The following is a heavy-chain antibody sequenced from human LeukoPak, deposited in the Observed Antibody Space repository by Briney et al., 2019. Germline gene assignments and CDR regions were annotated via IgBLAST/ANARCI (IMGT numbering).Heavy chain of an antibody. CDR3: ARAHSWSSGYYCDY. J-gene: IGHJ4*02. CDR1: GYTFTDYG. Sequence: GASVKVSCNCSGYTFTDYGLSWVRQAPGQGREWMGWISTYSGDTKYAQRIQGRVTLTSDASTSTAYMELRSLRSDDTAVYYCARAHSWSSGYYCDYWGQGTLVTVSS. V-gene: IGHV1-18*04. CDR2: ISTYSGDT. D-gene: IGHD3-22*01.